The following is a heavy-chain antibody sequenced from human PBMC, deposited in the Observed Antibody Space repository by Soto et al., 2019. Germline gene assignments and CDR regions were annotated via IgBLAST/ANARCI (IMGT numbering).Heavy chain of an antibody. Sequence: QVQLVQSGAEVKKPGASVKVSCKASGYTFTSYGISWVRQAPGQGLEWMGWISAYNGNTNYAQKLQGRVTMTTDTATSTAYMELRSLRSDDTAVYYCARTLSYDFWSGYSTSYYYYYMDVWGKGTTVTVSS. J-gene: IGHJ6*03. V-gene: IGHV1-18*01. D-gene: IGHD3-3*01. CDR1: GYTFTSYG. CDR2: ISAYNGNT. CDR3: ARTLSYDFWSGYSTSYYYYYMDV.